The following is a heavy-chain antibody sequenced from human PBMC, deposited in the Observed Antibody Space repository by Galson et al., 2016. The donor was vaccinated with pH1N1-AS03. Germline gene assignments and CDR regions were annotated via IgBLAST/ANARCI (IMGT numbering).Heavy chain of an antibody. Sequence: SLRLSCAAAGFTFSSYAIHWVRQAPGKGLDWVAVIWHDGNTQYYADSVKGRVIISRDTSKSTVSLQMNSLRAEDTAGSFCAREPWVSTQGEYWGQGTLVTVSS. V-gene: IGHV3-33*01. CDR1: GFTFSSYA. CDR2: IWHDGNTQ. D-gene: IGHD3-16*01. CDR3: AREPWVSTQGEY. J-gene: IGHJ4*02.